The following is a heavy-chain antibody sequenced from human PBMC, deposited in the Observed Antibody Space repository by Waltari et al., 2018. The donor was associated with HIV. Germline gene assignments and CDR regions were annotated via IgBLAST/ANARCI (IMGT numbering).Heavy chain of an antibody. CDR2: ISRSSSFI. Sequence: EMQLVESGGGLVKPGGSLRLSCGAYGFTFSGYTMNWVRQAPGKGLEWVSSISRSSSFIYNADSVKGRFTISRDNVKSSLYLQMNSLRTEDTAVYYCAREEYSGYVGHAFDVWGQGTMVTVSS. V-gene: IGHV3-21*02. D-gene: IGHD5-12*01. CDR3: AREEYSGYVGHAFDV. J-gene: IGHJ3*01. CDR1: GFTFSGYT.